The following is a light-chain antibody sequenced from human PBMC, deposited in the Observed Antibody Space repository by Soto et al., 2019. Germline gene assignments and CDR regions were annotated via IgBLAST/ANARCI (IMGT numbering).Light chain of an antibody. Sequence: QSALTQPASVSGSPGQSITIFCTGTSSDVGGYNYVSWYQQRPVKPPKLMSYDVTNRPSGVSNRFSGSKSGSTASLTISGLQAEDEGDYYCSSYTNRNTVVFGGGTKLTVL. CDR2: DVT. V-gene: IGLV2-14*03. CDR1: SSDVGGYNY. CDR3: SSYTNRNTVV. J-gene: IGLJ3*02.